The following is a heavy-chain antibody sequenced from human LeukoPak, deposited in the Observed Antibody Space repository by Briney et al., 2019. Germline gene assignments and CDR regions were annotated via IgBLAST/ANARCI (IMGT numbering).Heavy chain of an antibody. CDR1: GFIFGNYA. D-gene: IGHD2-21*01. J-gene: IGHJ5*01. Sequence: GGSLRLSCVASGFIFGNYAMSWVRQAPGKGLQWVSQISGTGGATLYAGFARDRLTISRDNSKKSLYLQMSGLRVEDTAMYYYVKDPRDTYGTNWFVSWGQGTLLIVSS. V-gene: IGHV3-23*01. CDR3: VKDPRDTYGTNWFVS. CDR2: ISGTGGAT.